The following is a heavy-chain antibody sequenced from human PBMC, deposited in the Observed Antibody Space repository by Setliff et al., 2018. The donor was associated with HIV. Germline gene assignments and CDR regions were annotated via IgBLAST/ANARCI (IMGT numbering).Heavy chain of an antibody. Sequence: ASVKVSCKTSGYTFTGYYMHWVRQAPGQGLEWMGWINPNSGGTNYAQKFQGWVTMTRDTSISTAYMELSRLRSDDTAVYYCARKGGGSDGILSAFDIWGQGTMVTVSS. V-gene: IGHV1-2*04. D-gene: IGHD3-16*01. CDR2: INPNSGGT. CDR1: GYTFTGYY. CDR3: ARKGGGSDGILSAFDI. J-gene: IGHJ3*02.